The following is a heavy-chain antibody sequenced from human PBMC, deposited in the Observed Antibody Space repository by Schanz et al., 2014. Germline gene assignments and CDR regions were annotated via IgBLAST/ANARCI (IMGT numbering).Heavy chain of an antibody. D-gene: IGHD3-9*01. Sequence: EVQLVESGGGLVQPGGSLRLSCAASGFTLSSYAMHWVRQAPGKGLEWVSSISSSGSYIHYADSVKGRFTISRDNAKNTLYLQMNSLRAEDTAVYYCARDSRPNYDFLTAYYSIDYWGQGTLVTVSS. CDR2: ISSSGSYI. CDR3: ARDSRPNYDFLTAYYSIDY. CDR1: GFTLSSYA. V-gene: IGHV3-21*01. J-gene: IGHJ4*02.